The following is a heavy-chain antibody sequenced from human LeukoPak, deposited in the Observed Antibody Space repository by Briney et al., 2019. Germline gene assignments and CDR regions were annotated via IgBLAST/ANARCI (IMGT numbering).Heavy chain of an antibody. V-gene: IGHV3-23*01. D-gene: IGHD2-21*02. Sequence: PGGSLRLSCAASGFTFSSYAMSWVRQAPGKGLEWVSAISGSGGSTYYADSVKSRFTISRDNSKNTLYLQMNSLRAEDTAVYYCGKTMDGYCVYYFDYWGQGTLVTVSS. CDR2: ISGSGGST. CDR1: GFTFSSYA. CDR3: GKTMDGYCVYYFDY. J-gene: IGHJ4*02.